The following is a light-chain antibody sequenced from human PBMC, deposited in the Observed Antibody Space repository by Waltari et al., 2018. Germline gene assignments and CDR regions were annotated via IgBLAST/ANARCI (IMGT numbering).Light chain of an antibody. J-gene: IGLJ2*01. CDR2: ADN. Sequence: NFMLTQPHSVSESPGKTVTISCTRSSGSIASNYVQWYQQRPGSAPTTVIYADNQRPSGFPDRFSGSIDSSSNSASLTISGLKTEDEADYYCQSYDSSIYVVFGGGTKLTVL. CDR1: SGSIASNY. CDR3: QSYDSSIYVV. V-gene: IGLV6-57*03.